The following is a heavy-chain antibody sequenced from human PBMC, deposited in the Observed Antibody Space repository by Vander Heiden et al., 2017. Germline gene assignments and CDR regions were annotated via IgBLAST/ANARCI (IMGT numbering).Heavy chain of an antibody. J-gene: IGHJ6*02. D-gene: IGHD5-12*01. V-gene: IGHV3-30*03. CDR2: ISYDGSNK. Sequence: QVQLVESGGGVVQPGRSLRLSCAASVFPFSSYGMHWVRQAPGKGLEWVAVISYDGSNKYYADSVKGRFTISRDNSKNTLYLQMNSLRAEDTAVYYCFVATTASYYYGMDVWGQGTTVTVS. CDR3: FVATTASYYYGMDV. CDR1: VFPFSSYG.